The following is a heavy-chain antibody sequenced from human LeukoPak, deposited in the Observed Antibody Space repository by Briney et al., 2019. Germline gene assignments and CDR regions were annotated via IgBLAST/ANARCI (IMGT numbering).Heavy chain of an antibody. CDR3: AKDLSYGSNWFDP. J-gene: IGHJ5*02. D-gene: IGHD5-18*01. CDR2: IWYDGSKK. V-gene: IGHV3-33*06. Sequence: PGGSLRLSCAASGFTFSSHGMHWFRQAPGKGLEWVALIWYDGSKKNYADSVKGRFTISRDDSKSTLYLQINSLRAEDTAVYYCAKDLSYGSNWFDPWGQGTLVTVSS. CDR1: GFTFSSHG.